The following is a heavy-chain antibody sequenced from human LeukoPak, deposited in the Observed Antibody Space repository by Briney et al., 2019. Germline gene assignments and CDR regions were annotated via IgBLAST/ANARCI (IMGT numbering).Heavy chain of an antibody. CDR2: IFYSGST. J-gene: IGHJ4*02. D-gene: IGHD4-23*01. CDR1: GGSISTRSYY. V-gene: IGHV4-39*07. Sequence: PSETLSLTCTVSGGSISTRSYYWGWIRQPPGKGLEWIGSIFYSGSTNYNPSLKSRVTMSVDTSKNQFSLKLSSVTAADTAVYYCARDLYYGGNSGLDYWGQGTLVTVSS. CDR3: ARDLYYGGNSGLDY.